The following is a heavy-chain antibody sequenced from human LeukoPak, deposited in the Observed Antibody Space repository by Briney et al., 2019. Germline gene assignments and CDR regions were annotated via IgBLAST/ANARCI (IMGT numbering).Heavy chain of an antibody. J-gene: IGHJ3*02. Sequence: SETLSLTCTVSGGSISSYYLSWIRQPAGKGLEWIGRIYTSGSTNYNPSLKSRVTMSVDTSKNQFSLKLSSVTAADRAVYYCARDRGTAAAGTDDAFDSWGQGAMVTVSS. V-gene: IGHV4-4*07. CDR3: ARDRGTAAAGTDDAFDS. CDR2: IYTSGST. CDR1: GGSISSYY. D-gene: IGHD6-13*01.